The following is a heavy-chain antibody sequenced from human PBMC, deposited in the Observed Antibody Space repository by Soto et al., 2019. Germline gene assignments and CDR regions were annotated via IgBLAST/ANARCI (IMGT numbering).Heavy chain of an antibody. V-gene: IGHV3-7*01. J-gene: IGHJ3*02. Sequence: EVQLVESGGDLVQPGGSLRLSCAISGFTFSTYWMAWVRQAPGKGLEWVANIRDDGGQKNYVDSVKGRFTISRDNAKNSLYLQMYSLRVEDTAVYYCARDDTYYNDEIYYEGLDIWGQGTMVTVS. CDR2: IRDDGGQK. CDR3: ARDDTYYNDEIYYEGLDI. D-gene: IGHD3-10*01. CDR1: GFTFSTYW.